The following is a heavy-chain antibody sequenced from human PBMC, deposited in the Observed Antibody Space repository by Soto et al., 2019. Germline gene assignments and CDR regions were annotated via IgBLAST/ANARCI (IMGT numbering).Heavy chain of an antibody. V-gene: IGHV3-74*01. Sequence: GGSLRLSCAASGFIFNNYWMHWVRQAPGKGLMWVSRINSGGGSTYYADSVKGRFTISRDKSKNTLYLQMNSLRAEDTAVYYCAKEPDVVCGSYTLFDPWGQGTLVTVSS. CDR3: AKEPDVVCGSYTLFDP. J-gene: IGHJ5*02. CDR1: GFIFNNYW. CDR2: INSGGGST. D-gene: IGHD1-26*01.